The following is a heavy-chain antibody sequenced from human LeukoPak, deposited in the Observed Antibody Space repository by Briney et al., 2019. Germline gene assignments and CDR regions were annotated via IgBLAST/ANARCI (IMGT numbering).Heavy chain of an antibody. CDR2: ISGSGGST. V-gene: IGHV3-23*01. CDR1: AFTFSSYA. Sequence: GGSLRLSCAASAFTFSSYAMSWVRQAPGKGLEWVSAISGSGGSTYYADSVKGRFTISRDNSKNTLYLQMNSLRAEDTAVYYCASLSSGWYLFDYWGQGTLVTVSS. D-gene: IGHD6-19*01. J-gene: IGHJ4*02. CDR3: ASLSSGWYLFDY.